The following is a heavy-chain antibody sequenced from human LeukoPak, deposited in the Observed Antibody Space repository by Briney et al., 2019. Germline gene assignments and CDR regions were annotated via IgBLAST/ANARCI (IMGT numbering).Heavy chain of an antibody. CDR3: ARAGGVSSGCDY. J-gene: IGHJ4*02. CDR1: GGSFSGYY. V-gene: IGHV4-34*01. D-gene: IGHD3-22*01. CDR2: INHSGST. Sequence: SETLSLTCAVYGGSFSGYYWSWIRQPPGKGLEWIGEINHSGSTNYNPSLKSRVTISVDTSKNQFSLKLSSVTAADTAVYYCARAGGVSSGCDYWGQGTLVTVSS.